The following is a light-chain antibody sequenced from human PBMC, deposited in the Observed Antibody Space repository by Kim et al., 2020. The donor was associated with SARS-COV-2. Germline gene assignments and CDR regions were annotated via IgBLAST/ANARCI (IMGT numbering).Light chain of an antibody. CDR3: QQSYTTPWT. CDR2: AAS. Sequence: DIQMTQSPSSLSASVGDRVTNTCRASQSISSYLNWYQQKPGKAPKLLIYAASRLQSGVPSRFSGSGSGTDFTLTISSLQPEDFANYYCQQSYTTPWTFGQGTKVDIK. CDR1: QSISSY. J-gene: IGKJ1*01. V-gene: IGKV1-39*01.